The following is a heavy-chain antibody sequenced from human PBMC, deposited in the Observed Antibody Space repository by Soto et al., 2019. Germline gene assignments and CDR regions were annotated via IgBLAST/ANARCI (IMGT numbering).Heavy chain of an antibody. J-gene: IGHJ4*02. D-gene: IGHD4-4*01. CDR2: ISTSGYI. CDR1: GFAFSSYS. Sequence: GGSLRLSCAVSGFAFSSYSVNWVRQAPGKGLEWVSSISTSGYIYYADSVKGRFAISRDNAKNSLFLQMSSLRVEDTAVYYCARGADYSNSNFDYWGQGTLVTVSS. CDR3: ARGADYSNSNFDY. V-gene: IGHV3-21*01.